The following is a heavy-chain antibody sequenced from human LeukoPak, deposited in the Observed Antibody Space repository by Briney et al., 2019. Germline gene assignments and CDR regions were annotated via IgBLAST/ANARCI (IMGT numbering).Heavy chain of an antibody. CDR1: GGSISSGFYY. CDR3: ARDGAPTVTPYWCFDL. V-gene: IGHV4-61*02. CDR2: IYTSGST. Sequence: PSETLSLTCTVSGGSISSGFYYCRWIRQPAGKGLEWIGRIYTSGSTNYSPSLRSRVTISVDMSKNQFSLRLSSVTAADTAVYYCARDGAPTVTPYWCFDLWGRGTLVTVSS. D-gene: IGHD4-17*01. J-gene: IGHJ2*01.